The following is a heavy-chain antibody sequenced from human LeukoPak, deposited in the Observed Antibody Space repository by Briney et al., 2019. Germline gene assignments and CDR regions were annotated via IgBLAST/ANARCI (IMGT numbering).Heavy chain of an antibody. CDR1: GYTFTGYY. V-gene: IGHV1-2*02. D-gene: IGHD5-18*01. CDR2: INPNSGGT. J-gene: IGHJ6*03. CDR3: ARDLPPGGYSYGYANYMDV. Sequence: GASVKVSCKASGYTFTGYYMHWVRQAPGQGLEWMGWINPNSGGTNYAQKFQGRVTMTRDTSISTAYMELSRLRSDDTAVYYCARDLPPGGYSYGYANYMDVWGKGTTVTVSS.